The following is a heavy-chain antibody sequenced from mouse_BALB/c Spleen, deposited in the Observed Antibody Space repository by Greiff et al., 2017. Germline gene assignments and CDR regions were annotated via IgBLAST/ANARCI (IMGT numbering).Heavy chain of an antibody. CDR2: ISYSGST. V-gene: IGHV3-2*02. Sequence: DVQLQESGPGLVKPSQSLSLTCTVTGYSITSDYAWNWIRQFPGNKLEWMGYISYSGSTSYNPSLKSRISITRDTSKNQFFLQLNSVTTEDTATYYCARSDDGYFPFAYWGQGTLVTVSA. J-gene: IGHJ3*01. D-gene: IGHD2-3*01. CDR1: GYSITSDYA. CDR3: ARSDDGYFPFAY.